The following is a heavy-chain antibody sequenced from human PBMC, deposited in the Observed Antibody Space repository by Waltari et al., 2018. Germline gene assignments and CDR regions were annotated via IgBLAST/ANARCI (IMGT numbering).Heavy chain of an antibody. V-gene: IGHV5-51*01. D-gene: IGHD1-26*01. CDR2: MYSGDSGI. J-gene: IGHJ4*01. Sequence: EVQVVQSAAEVKKPGESLRISCRGSGYRFTSSWIGWVRQMPGKGLGWMANMYSGDSGIRDSPSFQGQVTISADNAITTAYLQWDSLKASDTAMYYCGRISGIVGGTVENWGQGTLITVSS. CDR1: GYRFTSSW. CDR3: GRISGIVGGTVEN.